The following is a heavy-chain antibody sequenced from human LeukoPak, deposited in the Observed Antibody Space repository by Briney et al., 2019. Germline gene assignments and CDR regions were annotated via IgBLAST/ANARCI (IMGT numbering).Heavy chain of an antibody. D-gene: IGHD2-2*02. CDR1: GGSISSYY. J-gene: IGHJ3*02. V-gene: IGHV4-59*01. Sequence: SETLSLTCTVSGGSISSYYWSWIRQPPGKGLEWIGYIYYSGSTNYNPSLKSRVTIPVDTSKNQFSLKLSSVTAADTAVYYCARVGGDIVVVPAAIGAFDIWGQGTMVTVSS. CDR3: ARVGGDIVVVPAAIGAFDI. CDR2: IYYSGST.